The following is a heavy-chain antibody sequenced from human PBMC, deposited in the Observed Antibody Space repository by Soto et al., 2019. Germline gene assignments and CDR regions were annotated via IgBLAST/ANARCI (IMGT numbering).Heavy chain of an antibody. D-gene: IGHD2-15*01. J-gene: IGHJ6*02. CDR2: IKFDGSTT. V-gene: IGHV3-74*01. Sequence: GGSLRLSCAASGFAFSTYWMHWVRQAPGKGLLWVSRIKFDGSTTYYADSVEGRFTISRDDAKNTLFLQMNGLRVDDTAVYYCVRGAKNIYAMDVWGQGTTVTVSS. CDR1: GFAFSTYW. CDR3: VRGAKNIYAMDV.